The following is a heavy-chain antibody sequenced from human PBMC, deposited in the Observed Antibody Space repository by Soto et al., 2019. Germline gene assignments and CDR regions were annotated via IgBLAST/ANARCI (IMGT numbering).Heavy chain of an antibody. CDR1: GFIFSVYD. Sequence: GGSLRLSCEASGFIFSVYDMNWVRQAAGKGLEWVSTIRDDGAGADYADSVKGRFTISRDNSKNTVFLEMSSLRDDDTAMYFCARDRSATNLNNGMDVWGQGTTVTVSS. V-gene: IGHV3-23*01. J-gene: IGHJ6*02. CDR2: IRDDGAGA. CDR3: ARDRSATNLNNGMDV.